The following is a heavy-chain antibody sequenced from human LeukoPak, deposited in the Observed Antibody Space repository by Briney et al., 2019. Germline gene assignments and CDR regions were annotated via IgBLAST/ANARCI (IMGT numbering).Heavy chain of an antibody. CDR1: GGSISSGGYY. Sequence: PSQTLSLTCTVSGGSISSGGYYWSWIRQPPGKGLEWIGYIYHSGSTYYNPSLKSRVTISVDRSKNQFSPKLSSVTAADTAVYYCARRGLFNAFDIWGQGTMVTVSS. CDR3: ARRGLFNAFDI. V-gene: IGHV4-30-2*01. D-gene: IGHD2/OR15-2a*01. CDR2: IYHSGST. J-gene: IGHJ3*02.